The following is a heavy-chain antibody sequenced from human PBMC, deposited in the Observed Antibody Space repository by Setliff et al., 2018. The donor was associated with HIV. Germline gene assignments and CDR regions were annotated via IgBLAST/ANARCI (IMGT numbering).Heavy chain of an antibody. Sequence: LSLTCAVSGVTFSSNNYYWGWIRQPPGKGLEWIGTVFYSGSTSYSPPLKSRVTISVDTSKNQFSLKLKSVTAADTALYYCARLVRGGSGHYFDYWGQGKLVTV. CDR2: VFYSGST. CDR3: ARLVRGGSGHYFDY. D-gene: IGHD3-10*01. J-gene: IGHJ4*02. V-gene: IGHV4-39*07. CDR1: GVTFSSNNYY.